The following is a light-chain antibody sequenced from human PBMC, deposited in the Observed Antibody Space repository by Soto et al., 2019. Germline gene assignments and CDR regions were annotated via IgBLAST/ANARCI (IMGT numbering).Light chain of an antibody. CDR3: SSYTSSSLYV. CDR2: EVS. V-gene: IGLV2-14*01. Sequence: QSVLTQPASVSGSPGQSVTISCTGTSSDVGGYNYFSWYQQHPGKAPKLMIYEVSNRPSGVSNRFSGSKSGNTASLTISGLQAEDEADYYCSSYTSSSLYVFGTGTKVTVL. J-gene: IGLJ1*01. CDR1: SSDVGGYNY.